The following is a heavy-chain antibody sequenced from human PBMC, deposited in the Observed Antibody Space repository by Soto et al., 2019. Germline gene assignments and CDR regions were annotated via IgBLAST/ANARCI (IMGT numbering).Heavy chain of an antibody. Sequence: SETLSLTCAVCGGSFNGYYWSWIRQPPGKGLEWIGYIYYTGSTNYNPSLKSRVTISVDTSKNQFSLKLSSVTAADTAVYYCTRGNYYDSSGYYDYWGQGTLVTVSS. CDR2: IYYTGST. V-gene: IGHV4-59*01. J-gene: IGHJ4*02. CDR1: GGSFNGYY. CDR3: TRGNYYDSSGYYDY. D-gene: IGHD3-22*01.